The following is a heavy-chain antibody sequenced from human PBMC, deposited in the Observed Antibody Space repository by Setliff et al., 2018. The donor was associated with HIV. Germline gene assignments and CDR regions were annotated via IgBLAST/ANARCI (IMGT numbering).Heavy chain of an antibody. D-gene: IGHD3-3*01. Sequence: KPSETLSLTCTVSGGFISSSGYFWGWIRQPPGKGLEWIGSIYYSGSTYYNPSLKSRVTISVDTSENQFSLELSSVTAADTAVYYCARTYYDFWSGSYSYKWFDPWGQGTLVTVSS. CDR3: ARTYYDFWSGSYSYKWFDP. CDR1: GGFISSSGYF. J-gene: IGHJ5*02. V-gene: IGHV4-39*01. CDR2: IYYSGST.